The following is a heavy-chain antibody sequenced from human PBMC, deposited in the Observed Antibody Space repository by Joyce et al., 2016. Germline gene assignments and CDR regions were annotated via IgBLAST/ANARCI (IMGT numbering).Heavy chain of an antibody. CDR2: ISRNGDST. CDR3: ARGVYGSGSRHRYYYYGMDV. D-gene: IGHD3-10*01. Sequence: EVQLVESGGGLVQPGGSLRLSCAASGFTFSNYAMHWVRQAPGKGLEDGSVISRNGDSTYYANAVKGRFSISRDNSKKTLYLQMGRLGAEDMAVYYCARGVYGSGSRHRYYYYGMDVWGQGTTIIVSS. J-gene: IGHJ6*02. V-gene: IGHV3-64*01. CDR1: GFTFSNYA.